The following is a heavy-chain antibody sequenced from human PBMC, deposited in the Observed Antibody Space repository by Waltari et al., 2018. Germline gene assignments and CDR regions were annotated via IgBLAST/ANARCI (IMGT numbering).Heavy chain of an antibody. Sequence: QLQLQESGPGLVKPSETLSLTCTVSGGSISSSSYYWGWIRQPPGKGLEWIGSIYYSGSTYYHPSRKSRVTISVDTSKSQFSLKLSSVTAADTAVYYCASSEMATTYFDYWGQGTLVTVSS. CDR1: GGSISSSSYY. CDR2: IYYSGST. CDR3: ASSEMATTYFDY. J-gene: IGHJ4*02. D-gene: IGHD5-12*01. V-gene: IGHV4-39*01.